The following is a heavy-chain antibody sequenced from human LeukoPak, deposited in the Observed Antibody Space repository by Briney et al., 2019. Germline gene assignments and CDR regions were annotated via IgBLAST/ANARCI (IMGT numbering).Heavy chain of an antibody. CDR2: FDPEDGET. J-gene: IGHJ3*02. V-gene: IGHV1-24*01. Sequence: ASVKVSCNVSGYTLTELSMHWARQAPGKGLEWMGGFDPEDGETIYAQKFQGRVTMTEDTSTDTAYMEPSSLRAEDTAVYYCAKKAPELAFGAFDIWGQGTMVTVSS. CDR1: GYTLTELS. CDR3: AKKAPELAFGAFDI. D-gene: IGHD3-16*01.